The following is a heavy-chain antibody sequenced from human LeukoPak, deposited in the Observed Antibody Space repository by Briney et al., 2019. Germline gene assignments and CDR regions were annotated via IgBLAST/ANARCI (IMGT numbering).Heavy chain of an antibody. Sequence: GGSLRLSCAASGFTFSSYGMHWVRQAPGKGLEWVAVISYDGSNKYYADSVKGRFTISRDNSENTLYLQMNSLRAEDTALYYCAKKRTTAGPGDFDSWGQGTLVTVSS. CDR1: GFTFSSYG. CDR3: AKKRTTAGPGDFDS. D-gene: IGHD6-13*01. J-gene: IGHJ4*02. CDR2: ISYDGSNK. V-gene: IGHV3-30*18.